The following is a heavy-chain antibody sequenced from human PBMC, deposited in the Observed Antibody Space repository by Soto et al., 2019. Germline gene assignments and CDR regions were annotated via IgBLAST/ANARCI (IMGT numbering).Heavy chain of an antibody. Sequence: QVQLVQSGAEVKKPGASVKVSCKASGYTFTSYDINWVRQATGQGLEWMGWMNPNSGTTGYAQKFQGRVTMTRNTSITTAYMELSSRTSEDTAVYYCAREISGSYRFDYWGQGTLVTVSS. D-gene: IGHD1-26*01. CDR2: MNPNSGTT. V-gene: IGHV1-8*01. CDR1: GYTFTSYD. CDR3: AREISGSYRFDY. J-gene: IGHJ4*02.